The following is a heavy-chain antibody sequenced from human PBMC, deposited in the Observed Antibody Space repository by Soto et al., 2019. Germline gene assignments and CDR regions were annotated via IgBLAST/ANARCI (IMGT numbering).Heavy chain of an antibody. Sequence: EVQLVESGGGLVQPGGSLRLSCAASGFPFSDHYMDWVRQAPGKGLEWVGRSRNRGNTYTTEYAASVKGRFTISRDDSKNSPYLQTNSLKAEDTAVYYYARVNTGFAYDIWGQGTLVTVSS. CDR2: SRNRGNTYTT. CDR3: ARVNTGFAYDI. D-gene: IGHD4-17*01. J-gene: IGHJ3*02. CDR1: GFPFSDHY. V-gene: IGHV3-72*01.